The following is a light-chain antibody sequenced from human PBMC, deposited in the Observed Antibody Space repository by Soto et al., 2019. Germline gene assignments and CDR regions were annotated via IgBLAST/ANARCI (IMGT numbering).Light chain of an antibody. CDR3: ASWEDSLNGWV. Sequence: QSVLTQPPSASGTRGQRVTISCSGSSSNVGSNTVSWYQQLPGTAPKVLIYSDDQRPSGVPDRFSGSRSGSSASLAISGLQSGDEADYYCASWEDSLNGWVIGGGTKLTVL. J-gene: IGLJ3*02. CDR1: SSNVGSNT. V-gene: IGLV1-44*01. CDR2: SDD.